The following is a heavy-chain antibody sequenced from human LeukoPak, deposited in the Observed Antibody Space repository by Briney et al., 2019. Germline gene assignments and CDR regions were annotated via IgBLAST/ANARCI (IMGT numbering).Heavy chain of an antibody. Sequence: PGRSLRLSCAASGFTFSTYTMHWVRQAPGKGLEWVAVISYDGSDKYYADSVKGRFTISRDNSKNTLYLQMNSLRAEDTALYYCARDEEEYQLPMRIFDYWGQGTLVTVSS. D-gene: IGHD2-2*01. J-gene: IGHJ4*02. V-gene: IGHV3-30*04. CDR1: GFTFSTYT. CDR3: ARDEEEYQLPMRIFDY. CDR2: ISYDGSDK.